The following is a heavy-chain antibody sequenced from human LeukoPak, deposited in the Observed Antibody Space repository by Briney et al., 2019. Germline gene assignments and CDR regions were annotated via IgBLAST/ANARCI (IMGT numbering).Heavy chain of an antibody. D-gene: IGHD5-24*01. CDR2: ISGSGATA. CDR1: GFSFNIYA. Sequence: PGGSLRLSCAASGFSFNIYAMNWVRQSPGKGLEWVSLISGSGATAFYADSVKGRFTISRDNSKNTVHLQMKSLRAEDTAVYFCARGSDGRDHFYYWGQGTLVSVSS. J-gene: IGHJ4*02. V-gene: IGHV3-23*01. CDR3: ARGSDGRDHFYY.